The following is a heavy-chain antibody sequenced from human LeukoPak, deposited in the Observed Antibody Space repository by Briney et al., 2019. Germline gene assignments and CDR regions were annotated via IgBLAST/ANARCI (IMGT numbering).Heavy chain of an antibody. J-gene: IGHJ6*02. CDR3: ARDRPSPAIAAASYYGMDV. D-gene: IGHD6-13*01. Sequence: QAGGSLRLSCAASGFTFSSYWMSWVRQAPGKGLEWVANIKEDGTEKYYGDSVKGRFTISRDNAKNSLYLQMNSLRAEDTAVYYCARDRPSPAIAAASYYGMDVWGQGTTVTVSS. V-gene: IGHV3-7*01. CDR2: IKEDGTEK. CDR1: GFTFSSYW.